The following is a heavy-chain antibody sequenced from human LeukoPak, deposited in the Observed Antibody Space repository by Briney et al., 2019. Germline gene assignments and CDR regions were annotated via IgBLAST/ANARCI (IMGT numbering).Heavy chain of an antibody. CDR1: GFSLSTSG. V-gene: IGHV3-23*01. CDR3: VQDWAWGAFAY. Sequence: LTLTCTFSGFSLSTSGMCVSWVRQPPGKGLEWVSYISSSGGSTYYADSVKGRFTIYRDNSKNTLYLQMNSLGAEDTAVYYCVQDWAWGAFAYWGQGTLVTVSS. CDR2: ISSSGGST. D-gene: IGHD7-27*01. J-gene: IGHJ4*02.